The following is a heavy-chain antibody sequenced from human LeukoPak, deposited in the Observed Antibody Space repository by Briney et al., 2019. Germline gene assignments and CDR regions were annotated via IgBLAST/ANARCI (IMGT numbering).Heavy chain of an antibody. V-gene: IGHV3-66*01. D-gene: IGHD4-17*01. Sequence: SGGSLTLSWAASGFTVSSNYMSWVRQAPGEGMEWDSFIYRGGSTYYADSVKGRFTISRDNSKNTLYLQMNSLRAEDTAEYYCARDPLTRTTVKWASYHYCMDVWGQGTTVIVSS. CDR3: ARDPLTRTTVKWASYHYCMDV. CDR1: GFTVSSNY. CDR2: IYRGGST. J-gene: IGHJ6*02.